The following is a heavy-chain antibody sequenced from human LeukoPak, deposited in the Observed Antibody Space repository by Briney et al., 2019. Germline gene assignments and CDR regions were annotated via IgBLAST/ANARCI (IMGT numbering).Heavy chain of an antibody. J-gene: IGHJ4*02. CDR1: GFTFKQYA. D-gene: IGHD2-15*01. V-gene: IGHV3-23*01. Sequence: GGSLRLSCAASGFTFKQYAMIWVRQAPGKGPEWVSVITGSGDSTYYADSVKGRFTLSRDNSKNTLYLQMNSLRAEATAVYYCARDRHRKLYCSGGSCYDFDYWGQGTLVTVSS. CDR2: ITGSGDST. CDR3: ARDRHRKLYCSGGSCYDFDY.